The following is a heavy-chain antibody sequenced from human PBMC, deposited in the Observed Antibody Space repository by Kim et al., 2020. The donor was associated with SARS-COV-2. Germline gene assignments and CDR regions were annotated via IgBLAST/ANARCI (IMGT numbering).Heavy chain of an antibody. CDR2: INHSGST. CDR3: ARGGSSGWYGYYYGMDV. Sequence: SETLSLTCAVYGGSFSGYYWSWIRQPPGKGLEWIGEINHSGSTNYNPSLKSRVTISVDTSKNQFSLKLSSVTAADTAVYYCARGGSSGWYGYYYGMDVWGQGTTVTVSS. D-gene: IGHD6-19*01. J-gene: IGHJ6*02. CDR1: GGSFSGYY. V-gene: IGHV4-34*01.